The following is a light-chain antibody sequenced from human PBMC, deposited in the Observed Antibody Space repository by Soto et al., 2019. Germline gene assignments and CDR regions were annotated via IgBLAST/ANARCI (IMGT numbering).Light chain of an antibody. CDR2: LDT. Sequence: SYELTQPPSVSVSPGQTASITCSGGDLGNRYACWYQQKPGQSPVLVIYLDTKRPSGIPERFSGSNSGNTATLTISGTQAVEEADYYCQAWDDTTGVVFGGGTQLTVL. CDR1: DLGNRY. V-gene: IGLV3-1*01. CDR3: QAWDDTTGVV. J-gene: IGLJ2*01.